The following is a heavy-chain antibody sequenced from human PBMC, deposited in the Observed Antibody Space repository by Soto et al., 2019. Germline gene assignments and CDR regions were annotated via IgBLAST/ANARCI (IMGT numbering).Heavy chain of an antibody. CDR1: GFIFISYT. D-gene: IGHD1-26*01. Sequence: PGGSLRLSCAASGFIFISYTIHCFRHSPGKWLEWVVVITYDGSNQYYADSVKGRFTISRDNSRNMLFLQMNSLRPDDTAVYYCARAPSGSYPEFDYWGQGTLVTVSS. V-gene: IGHV3-30-3*01. J-gene: IGHJ4*02. CDR2: ITYDGSNQ. CDR3: ARAPSGSYPEFDY.